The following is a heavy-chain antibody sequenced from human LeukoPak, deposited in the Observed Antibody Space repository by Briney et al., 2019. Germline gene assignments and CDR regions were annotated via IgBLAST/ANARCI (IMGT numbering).Heavy chain of an antibody. CDR3: AKRVAAAGIFDY. CDR2: IYQSGST. D-gene: IGHD6-13*01. CDR1: GGSISSGGYY. V-gene: IGHV4-30-2*01. Sequence: PSETLSLTCTVSGGSISSGGYYWSWIRQPPGKGLEWIGYIYQSGSTYYTPSLESRVTISVDRSKNQFSLRLSSVTAADTAVYYCAKRVAAAGIFDYWGQGTPVTVSS. J-gene: IGHJ4*02.